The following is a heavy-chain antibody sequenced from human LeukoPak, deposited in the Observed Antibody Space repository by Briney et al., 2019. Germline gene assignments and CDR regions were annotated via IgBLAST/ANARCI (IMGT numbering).Heavy chain of an antibody. V-gene: IGHV1-8*01. CDR1: GYTFTRYD. D-gene: IGHD3-10*01. CDR3: ARGPIRMVRGVIIKTQFDY. J-gene: IGHJ4*02. Sequence: ASVKVSCKASGYTFTRYDINWVRQATGQGLEWMGWMNPNSGNTGYAQKFQGRVTMTRNTSISTAYMELSSLRSEDTAVYYCARGPIRMVRGVIIKTQFDYWGQGTLVTVSS. CDR2: MNPNSGNT.